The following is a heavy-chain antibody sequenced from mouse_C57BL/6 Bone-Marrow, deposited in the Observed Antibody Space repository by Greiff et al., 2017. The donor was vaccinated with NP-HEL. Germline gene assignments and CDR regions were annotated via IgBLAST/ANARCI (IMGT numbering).Heavy chain of an antibody. V-gene: IGHV1-81*01. J-gene: IGHJ2*01. CDR2: IYPRSGNT. CDR1: GYTFTSYG. CDR3: ARFGYDYYFDY. D-gene: IGHD2-2*01. Sequence: VQLQQSGAELARPGASVKLSCKASGYTFTSYGVSWVKQRTGQGLEWIGEIYPRSGNTYYNEKFKGKATLTADKSSSTAYMELRSLTSEDSAVYFCARFGYDYYFDYWGQGTTLTVSS.